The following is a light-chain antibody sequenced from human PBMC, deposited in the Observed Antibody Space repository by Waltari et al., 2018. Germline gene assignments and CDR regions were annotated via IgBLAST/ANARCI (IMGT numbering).Light chain of an antibody. CDR2: KDS. CDR1: ALPKQY. CDR3: QSADSSGTYYV. V-gene: IGLV3-25*03. J-gene: IGLJ1*01. Sequence: SYELTQPPSVSVSPGQTAMITCSGDALPKQYASWYQLQPGQAPVLVIYKDSERPSGIPERFSGSSSGTTVTLTISGVQAEDEADYYCQSADSSGTYYVFGTGTKVTVL.